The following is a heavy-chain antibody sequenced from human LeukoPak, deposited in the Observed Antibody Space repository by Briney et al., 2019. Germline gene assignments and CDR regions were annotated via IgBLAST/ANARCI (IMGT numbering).Heavy chain of an antibody. J-gene: IGHJ6*03. V-gene: IGHV3-48*04. CDR1: GFTFSSYT. Sequence: QPGGSLRLSCAASGFTFSSYTLNWVRQAPGKRLEWVSYISTINTIYYGDSVKGRFTISRDNAKNSLYLQMNSLRAEDTAVYYCARGPDMDVWGKGTTVTVSS. CDR2: ISTINTI. CDR3: ARGPDMDV.